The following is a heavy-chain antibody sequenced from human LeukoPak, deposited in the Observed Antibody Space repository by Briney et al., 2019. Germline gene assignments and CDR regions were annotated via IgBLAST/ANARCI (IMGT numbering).Heavy chain of an antibody. Sequence: GASVKVSCKVSGYTLTELSVHWVRQTPGKGLEWMGGFDPEDGETIYAQKFQGRVTMTEDTSTDTAYMELSSLSSEDTAVYYCATDKLRYFDWLPDYWGQGTLVTVSS. D-gene: IGHD3-9*01. CDR3: ATDKLRYFDWLPDY. CDR1: GYTLTELS. J-gene: IGHJ4*02. CDR2: FDPEDGET. V-gene: IGHV1-24*01.